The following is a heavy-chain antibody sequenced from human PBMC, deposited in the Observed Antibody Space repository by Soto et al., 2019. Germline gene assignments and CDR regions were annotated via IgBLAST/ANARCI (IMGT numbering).Heavy chain of an antibody. Sequence: SETLSLTCAVYGGSFSGYYWSWIRQPPGKGLEWIGEINHSGSTNYNPSLKSRVTISVDTSKNQFSPKLSSVTAADTAVYYCARVYYGSGSYYLSPTYNWFDPWGQGTLVTVSS. J-gene: IGHJ5*02. D-gene: IGHD3-10*01. CDR2: INHSGST. CDR3: ARVYYGSGSYYLSPTYNWFDP. CDR1: GGSFSGYY. V-gene: IGHV4-34*01.